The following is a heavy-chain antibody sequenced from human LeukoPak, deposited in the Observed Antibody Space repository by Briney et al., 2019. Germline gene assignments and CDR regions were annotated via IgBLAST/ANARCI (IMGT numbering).Heavy chain of an antibody. V-gene: IGHV1-69*05. D-gene: IGHD6-13*01. J-gene: IGHJ3*02. CDR1: GGTFSSYA. CDR2: IIPIFGTA. CDR3: ARLENAAAAGTYAFDI. Sequence: SVKVSCKASGGTFSSYAISWVRQAPGQGLEWMGGIIPIFGTANYAQKFQGRVTITTDESTSTAYMELSSLRSEDTAVYYCARLENAAAAGTYAFDIWGQGTMVTVSS.